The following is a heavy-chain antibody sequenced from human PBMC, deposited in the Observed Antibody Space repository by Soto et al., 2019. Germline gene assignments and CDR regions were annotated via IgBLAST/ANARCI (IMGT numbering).Heavy chain of an antibody. J-gene: IGHJ4*02. CDR3: ASGYYDSSGYSIDY. V-gene: IGHV1-69*01. D-gene: IGHD3-22*01. CDR1: GGSFSSYA. Sequence: QVQLVQSGAEVRKPGSSVKVSCQSFGGSFSSYAFSWVRQAPGQGLEWMGGLIVILGTTNYAQKFKGRVTFTADESTSTAYMEVSSLESEDTAIYYCASGYYDSSGYSIDYWGQVTQVTVSS. CDR2: LIVILGTT.